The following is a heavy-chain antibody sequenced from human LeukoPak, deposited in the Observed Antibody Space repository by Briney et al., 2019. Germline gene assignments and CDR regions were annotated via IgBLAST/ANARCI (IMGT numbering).Heavy chain of an antibody. J-gene: IGHJ4*02. CDR1: GGSISSGSDY. V-gene: IGHV4-61*02. Sequence: PSQTLSLTCTLSGGSISSGSDYWSWIRQPAGKGLEWIGRIYTSGSTNYNPSLKSRVTKSVDTSKNQFSLKLSSVPAADTAVYYCAKGYDLYYDSSGYTRWGQGTLVTVSS. D-gene: IGHD3-22*01. CDR3: AKGYDLYYDSSGYTR. CDR2: IYTSGST.